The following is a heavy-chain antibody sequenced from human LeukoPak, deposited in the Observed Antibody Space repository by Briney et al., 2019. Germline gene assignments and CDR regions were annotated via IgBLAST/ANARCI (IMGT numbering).Heavy chain of an antibody. D-gene: IGHD3-10*01. J-gene: IGHJ5*02. CDR1: GFTVSSNY. CDR2: IYSGGST. CDR3: ARSPMVRGVIPWFDP. Sequence: GGSLRLSCAASGFTVSSNYMSWVRQAPGKGLEWVSVIYSGGSTYYADSVKGRFTISRDNSKNTLYLQMNSLRAEDTAVYYCARSPMVRGVIPWFDPWGKETLVTVPS. V-gene: IGHV3-53*01.